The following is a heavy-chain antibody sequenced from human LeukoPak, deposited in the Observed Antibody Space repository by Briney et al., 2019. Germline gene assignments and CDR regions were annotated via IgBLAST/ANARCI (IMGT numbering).Heavy chain of an antibody. V-gene: IGHV3-23*01. CDR3: AKSIAVAHTNWFDP. CDR1: GFTLTNNA. CDR2: IVGSGGST. J-gene: IGHJ5*02. D-gene: IGHD6-19*01. Sequence: GGSLRLSCAASGFTLTNNAMTWVRQAPGKGLEWVSAIVGSGGSTYYADSVKGRFTISSDNSKNTLYLQMNSLRAEDTAIYYCAKSIAVAHTNWFDPWGQGTLVTVPS.